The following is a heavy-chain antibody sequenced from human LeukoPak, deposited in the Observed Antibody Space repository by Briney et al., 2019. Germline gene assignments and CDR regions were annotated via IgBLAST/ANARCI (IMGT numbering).Heavy chain of an antibody. D-gene: IGHD2-2*01. V-gene: IGHV3-23*01. Sequence: PGGSLRLSCAASGFTFSSYAMNWVRQAPGKGLEWVSAVSGSGTNTYYADSVKGRFTNSRDNSKNTLYLQMNSLRAEDTALYYCAKDHNEDCSSFCFGVDVWGQGTTVTVSS. CDR3: AKDHNEDCSSFCFGVDV. CDR1: GFTFSSYA. CDR2: VSGSGTNT. J-gene: IGHJ6*02.